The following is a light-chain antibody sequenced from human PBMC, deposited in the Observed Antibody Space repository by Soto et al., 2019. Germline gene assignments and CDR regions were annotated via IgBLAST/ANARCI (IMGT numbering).Light chain of an antibody. J-gene: IGKJ2*02. V-gene: IGKV3-15*01. CDR1: QSVSSN. CDR2: GAS. Sequence: EIVMTQSPASLSVSPGERATLSCRASQSVSSNLAWYQQKPGQPPRLLIFGASTRATGIPARFSGSESGTEFTLTISSLQSEDFAVYYCQQYDYWPWTFGQGTELEMK. CDR3: QQYDYWPWT.